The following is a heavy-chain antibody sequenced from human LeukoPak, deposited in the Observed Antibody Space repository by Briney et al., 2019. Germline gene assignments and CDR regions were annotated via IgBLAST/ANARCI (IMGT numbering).Heavy chain of an antibody. J-gene: IGHJ4*02. Sequence: GGSLRLSCAASGFTVSSNYMSWVRQAPGKGLECISTISDDSSFTYYADSVKGRFTISRDNSKNTLYLQMNSLRAEDTAVYYCAKNRQLWLRGGYYFDYWGQGTLVTVSS. CDR2: ISDDSSFT. CDR1: GFTVSSNY. D-gene: IGHD5-18*01. CDR3: AKNRQLWLRGGYYFDY. V-gene: IGHV3-23*01.